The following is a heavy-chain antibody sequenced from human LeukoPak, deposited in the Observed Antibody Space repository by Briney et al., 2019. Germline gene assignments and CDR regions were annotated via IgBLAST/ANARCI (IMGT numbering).Heavy chain of an antibody. CDR2: IYTSGST. CDR1: GGSISSYY. Sequence: PSVTLSLTCTVSGGSISSYYWSWIRQPAGKGLEWIGRIYTSGSTNYNPSLKSRVTMSVDTSKNQFSLKLSSVTATDTAVYYCSGSYGSGRKRFDYWGQGTLVTVSS. J-gene: IGHJ4*02. D-gene: IGHD3-10*01. CDR3: SGSYGSGRKRFDY. V-gene: IGHV4-4*07.